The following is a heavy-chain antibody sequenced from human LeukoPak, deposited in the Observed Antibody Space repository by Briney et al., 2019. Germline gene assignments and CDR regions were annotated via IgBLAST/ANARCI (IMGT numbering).Heavy chain of an antibody. CDR3: ARGPPYYYDSSGYYY. D-gene: IGHD3-22*01. CDR2: MNPNSGNT. V-gene: IGHV1-8*01. J-gene: IGHJ4*02. Sequence: GASAKVSCKASGYTFTSYDINWVRQATGQGLEWMGWMNPNSGNTGYAQKFQGRVTMTRNTSISTAYMELSSLRSEDTAVYYCARGPPYYYDSSGYYYWGQGTLVTVSS. CDR1: GYTFTSYD.